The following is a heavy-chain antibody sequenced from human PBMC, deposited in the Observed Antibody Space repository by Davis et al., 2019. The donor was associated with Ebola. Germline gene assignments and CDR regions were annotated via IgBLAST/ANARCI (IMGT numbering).Heavy chain of an antibody. CDR3: ARDPGMATITGMGFDP. Sequence: PSETLSLTCTVSGGSISSYYWSWIRQPPGKGLEWIGYIYYSGSTYYNPSLKSRVTISVDTSKNQFSLKLSSVTAADTAVYYCARDPGMATITGMGFDPWGQGTLVTVSS. CDR1: GGSISSYY. J-gene: IGHJ5*02. D-gene: IGHD5-24*01. CDR2: IYYSGST. V-gene: IGHV4-59*12.